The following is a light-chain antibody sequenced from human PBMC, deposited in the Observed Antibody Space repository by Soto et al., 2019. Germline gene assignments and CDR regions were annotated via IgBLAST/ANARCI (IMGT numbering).Light chain of an antibody. V-gene: IGKV1-9*01. CDR2: DAS. CDR1: HDISTY. CDR3: QQYKDYSPT. Sequence: DIQLTQSPSLLSASVGDRVTITCRASHDISTYLAWYQQKPGKAPKLLIYDASSLESGVPSRFSGSGSGTEFTLTISSLQPDDFASYYCQQYKDYSPTFGQGTKLEIK. J-gene: IGKJ2*01.